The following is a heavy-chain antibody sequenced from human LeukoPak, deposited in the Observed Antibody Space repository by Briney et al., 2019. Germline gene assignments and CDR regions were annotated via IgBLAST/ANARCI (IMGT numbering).Heavy chain of an antibody. CDR2: IYTSGNT. V-gene: IGHV4-4*08. J-gene: IGHJ4*02. D-gene: IGHD4-17*01. CDR1: GGSITSSY. Sequence: SDTLSLNCTVYGGSITSSYWTWFRQPPRKGLEWIGTIYTSGNTNYNSSLKIRSNISIDTSKRQFSLSLSSVTAADTAVYYCSRRRGGFGEGEFDHWGQGTLVIVAS. CDR3: SRRRGGFGEGEFDH.